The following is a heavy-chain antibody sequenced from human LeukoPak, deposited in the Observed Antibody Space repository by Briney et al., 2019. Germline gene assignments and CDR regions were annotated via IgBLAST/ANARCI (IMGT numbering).Heavy chain of an antibody. V-gene: IGHV3-30*02. CDR2: IRYDGINK. CDR3: AKETGSSSGWYRNLDY. CDR1: GFTFSTYG. Sequence: PGGSLRLSCAASGFTFSTYGMHWVRQAPGKGLEWVAFIRYDGINKYYPDSVKGRFTISGDNSKNTLYLQMNSLRAEDTALYYCAKETGSSSGWYRNLDYWGQGILVTVSS. D-gene: IGHD6-19*01. J-gene: IGHJ4*02.